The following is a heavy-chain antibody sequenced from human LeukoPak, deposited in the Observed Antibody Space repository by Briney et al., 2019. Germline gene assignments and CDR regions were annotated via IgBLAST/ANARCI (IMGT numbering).Heavy chain of an antibody. D-gene: IGHD5-12*01. Sequence: ASVKVSCKASGGTFSSYAISWVRQAPGQGLEWMGGIIPIFGTANYAQKFQGRVTISADESTSTAYMELSSLRSEDTAVYYCARVVGGYDAYYYYYMDVWGKGTTVTISS. CDR3: ARVVGGYDAYYYYYMDV. CDR1: GGTFSSYA. V-gene: IGHV1-69*13. CDR2: IIPIFGTA. J-gene: IGHJ6*03.